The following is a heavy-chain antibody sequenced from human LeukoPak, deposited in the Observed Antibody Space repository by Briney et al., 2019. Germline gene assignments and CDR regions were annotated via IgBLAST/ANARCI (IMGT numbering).Heavy chain of an antibody. J-gene: IGHJ4*02. D-gene: IGHD5-12*01. CDR3: VRDGGVSGYDLLDY. CDR1: GFTFSNYW. Sequence: QAGGSLRLSCAASGFTFSNYWMTWVRQAPGKGLEWVAHINQDGSKEYYMDSVKARFTISRDNAKNSLSLQMNSLRAEDTAVYHCVRDGGVSGYDLLDYWGQGTLVTVSS. V-gene: IGHV3-7*01. CDR2: INQDGSKE.